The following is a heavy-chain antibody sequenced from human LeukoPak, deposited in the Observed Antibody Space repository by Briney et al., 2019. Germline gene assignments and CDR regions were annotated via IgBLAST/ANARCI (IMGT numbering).Heavy chain of an antibody. D-gene: IGHD3-9*01. Sequence: SETLSLTCTVSGGSISSYYWSWIRQPPGKGLEWIGYIYYSGSTNYNPSLKSRVTISVDMSKNQFSLKLSSVTAADTAVYYCARGIRYFDWLPSGYFDYWGQGTLVTVSS. CDR3: ARGIRYFDWLPSGYFDY. V-gene: IGHV4-59*01. CDR1: GGSISSYY. CDR2: IYYSGST. J-gene: IGHJ4*02.